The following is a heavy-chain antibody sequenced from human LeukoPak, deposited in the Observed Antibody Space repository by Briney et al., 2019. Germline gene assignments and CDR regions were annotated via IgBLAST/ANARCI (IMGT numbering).Heavy chain of an antibody. Sequence: PGGSLRLSCAASGFTFSSYNVNWVRQAPGKGLEWVSSITTGNSFLYFADSVEGRFTISRDHANNSLYLQMNSLRADDTAVYYCARGAATRKSGFYYYYMDVWGKGTTVTVSS. CDR1: GFTFSSYN. J-gene: IGHJ6*03. D-gene: IGHD5-12*01. V-gene: IGHV3-21*01. CDR2: ITTGNSFL. CDR3: ARGAATRKSGFYYYYMDV.